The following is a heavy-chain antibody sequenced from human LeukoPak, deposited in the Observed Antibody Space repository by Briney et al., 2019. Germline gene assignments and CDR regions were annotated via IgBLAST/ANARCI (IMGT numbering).Heavy chain of an antibody. Sequence: PSETLFLTCTVSGGSISSYYWSWIRQPPGKGLEWIGYIYYSGSTNYNPSLKSRVTISVDTSKNQFSLKLSSVTAADTAVYYCARDLAPAAYFDYWGQGTLVTVSS. CDR3: ARDLAPAAYFDY. CDR2: IYYSGST. J-gene: IGHJ4*02. CDR1: GGSISSYY. V-gene: IGHV4-59*12. D-gene: IGHD2-2*01.